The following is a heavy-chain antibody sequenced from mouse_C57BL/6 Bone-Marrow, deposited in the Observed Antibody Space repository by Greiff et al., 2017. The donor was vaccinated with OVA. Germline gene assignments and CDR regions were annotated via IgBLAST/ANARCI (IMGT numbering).Heavy chain of an antibody. Sequence: VQLQQSGAELVRPGASVKLYCTASGFNIKDDYMHWVKQRPEQGLEWIGWIDPENGDTEYASKFQGKATITADTSSNTAYLQLSSLTSEDTAVYYCTVTGYWYFDVWGTGTTVTVSS. CDR2: IDPENGDT. D-gene: IGHD4-1*01. CDR1: GFNIKDDY. V-gene: IGHV14-4*01. CDR3: TVTGYWYFDV. J-gene: IGHJ1*03.